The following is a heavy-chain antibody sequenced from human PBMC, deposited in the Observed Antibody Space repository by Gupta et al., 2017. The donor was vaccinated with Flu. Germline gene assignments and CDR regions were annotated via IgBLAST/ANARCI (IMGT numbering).Heavy chain of an antibody. CDR2: INHSRST. Sequence: QVQLQQWGAGLLKPSETLSLTRAVFGGAFSGYYWSWFRQPPGKGREWIGEINHSRSTNYNPSLKSRVTISVDTSKNQFSLKLSSVTAADTAVYYCARGRRNYDFWSGYYKLYNWFDPWGQGTLVTVSS. CDR1: GGAFSGYY. D-gene: IGHD3-3*01. J-gene: IGHJ5*02. CDR3: ARGRRNYDFWSGYYKLYNWFDP. V-gene: IGHV4-34*01.